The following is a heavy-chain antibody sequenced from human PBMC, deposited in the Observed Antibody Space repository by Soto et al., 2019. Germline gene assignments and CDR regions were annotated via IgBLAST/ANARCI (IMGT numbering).Heavy chain of an antibody. CDR2: ISGSGGST. V-gene: IGHV3-23*01. CDR3: AKIGPAARPQDY. CDR1: GFTFSSYA. Sequence: GESLKISCAASGFTFSSYAMSWVRQAPGKGLEWVSTISGSGGSTYYADSVKGRFTISRDNSKNTLYLQMNSLRAEDTAVYYCAKIGPAARPQDYWGQGTLVTVSS. J-gene: IGHJ4*02. D-gene: IGHD6-6*01.